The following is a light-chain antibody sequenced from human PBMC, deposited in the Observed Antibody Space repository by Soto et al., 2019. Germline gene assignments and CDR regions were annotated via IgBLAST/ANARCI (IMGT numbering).Light chain of an antibody. CDR3: QHYNTWPWT. Sequence: EIVMTQSPATLSVSPGERATLSCLASQSVNSNLAWYQQKLGQAPRVLIYGASTRATGIPARFSGSGSETEFILTISSLQSEDSATYYCQHYNTWPWTFGQGTKVDIK. CDR2: GAS. CDR1: QSVNSN. V-gene: IGKV3-15*01. J-gene: IGKJ1*01.